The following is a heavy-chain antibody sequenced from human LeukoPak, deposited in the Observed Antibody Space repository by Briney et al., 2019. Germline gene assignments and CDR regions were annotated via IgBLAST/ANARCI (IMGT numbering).Heavy chain of an antibody. Sequence: GGSLRLSCAASGFTFSSYAMSWVRQAPGKGLEWVSAISGSGGSTYYADSVEGRFTISRDNSKNTLYLQMNSLRAEDTAVYYCAKGRSSSSWQRIDYWGRGTLVTVSS. D-gene: IGHD6-13*01. CDR3: AKGRSSSSWQRIDY. CDR1: GFTFSSYA. J-gene: IGHJ4*02. V-gene: IGHV3-23*01. CDR2: ISGSGGST.